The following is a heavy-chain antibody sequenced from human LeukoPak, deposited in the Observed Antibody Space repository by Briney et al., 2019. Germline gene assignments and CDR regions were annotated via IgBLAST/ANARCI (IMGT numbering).Heavy chain of an antibody. D-gene: IGHD3-10*01. J-gene: IGHJ5*02. Sequence: GGSLRLSCAASGFTFSSYAMYWVRQAPGKGLEYVSAISTNGGSTYYANSVKGRFTISRDNSKNTLYLQMGSLRAEDMGVYYCARGDMLRGVKIWAHGFDPWGQGVLVTVSS. CDR2: ISTNGGST. V-gene: IGHV3-64*01. CDR3: ARGDMLRGVKIWAHGFDP. CDR1: GFTFSSYA.